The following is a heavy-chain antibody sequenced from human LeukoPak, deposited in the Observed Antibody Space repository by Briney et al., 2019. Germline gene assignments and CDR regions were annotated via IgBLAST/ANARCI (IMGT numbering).Heavy chain of an antibody. J-gene: IGHJ3*02. D-gene: IGHD1-14*01. V-gene: IGHV1-46*03. CDR3: TRDDRNTYTNNRNLEGFDI. CDR2: INPRGGTT. CDR1: GYTFPNYY. Sequence: GASVKVSCKSSGYTFPNYYMHWVRQAPGQGLEWMGIINPRGGTTVYAQKFQGRVTMTRDTSTSTVYMELSSLRSEDTAVYYCTRDDRNTYTNNRNLEGFDIWGQGTMVTVSS.